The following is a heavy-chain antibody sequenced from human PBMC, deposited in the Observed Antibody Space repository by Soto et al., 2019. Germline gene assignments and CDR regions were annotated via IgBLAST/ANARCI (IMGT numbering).Heavy chain of an antibody. CDR1: GGSISSGGYY. Sequence: QVQLQESGPGLVKPSQTLSLTCTVSGGSISSGGYYWSWIRQHPGKGLEWIGYIYYSGSTYYNPSLKSRVTISVDTSKNQFSLKLSSVTAADTAVYYCARARLTNAPSFGELLSDWFDPWGQGTLVTVSS. CDR2: IYYSGST. J-gene: IGHJ5*02. V-gene: IGHV4-31*03. D-gene: IGHD3-10*01. CDR3: ARARLTNAPSFGELLSDWFDP.